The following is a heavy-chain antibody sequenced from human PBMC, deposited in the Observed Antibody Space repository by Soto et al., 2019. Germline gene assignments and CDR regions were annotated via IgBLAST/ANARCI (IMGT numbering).Heavy chain of an antibody. CDR2: IWYDGSNK. D-gene: IGHD4-17*01. CDR1: GFTFSSYA. CDR3: ARDSGGDYHNYYMDV. J-gene: IGHJ6*03. V-gene: IGHV3-33*01. Sequence: QVQLVESGGGVVQPGRSLRLSCAASGFTFSSYAMHWVRQAPGKGLEWVTIIWYDGSNKNYADSVKGRFTISRDNSKNTVYLQMNSLRVEDTAVYYCARDSGGDYHNYYMDVWGKRTTVTVSS.